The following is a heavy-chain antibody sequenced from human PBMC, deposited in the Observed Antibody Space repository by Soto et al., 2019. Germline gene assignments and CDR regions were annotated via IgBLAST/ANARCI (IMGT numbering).Heavy chain of an antibody. CDR2: IHYSGST. CDR1: GGSVSSTSYY. V-gene: IGHV4-61*01. CDR3: ARDTSYDFWSGYVGFDP. J-gene: IGHJ5*02. Sequence: SETLSLTCTVSGGSVSSTSYYWTWIRQPPGKGLEWIGYIHYSGSTNYNPSLKSRVAMSVDTSKNHFSLKLSSVTAADTALYYCARDTSYDFWSGYVGFDPWGQGTLVTVSS. D-gene: IGHD3-3*01.